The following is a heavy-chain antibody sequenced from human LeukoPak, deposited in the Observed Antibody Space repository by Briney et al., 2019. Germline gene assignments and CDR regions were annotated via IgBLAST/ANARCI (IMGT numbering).Heavy chain of an antibody. V-gene: IGHV3-33*06. D-gene: IGHD4-11*01. J-gene: IGHJ1*01. Sequence: GESLRLSCAASGFTFSHYGMHWVRQTPGAGLEWVAVIWSDGSDKYYAKSVKGRFTISRDNSKNSLFLQMNSLRAEDTAVYYCAKDAQRGFDYSNSLQNWGQGILVTVSS. CDR1: GFTFSHYG. CDR3: AKDAQRGFDYSNSLQN. CDR2: IWSDGSDK.